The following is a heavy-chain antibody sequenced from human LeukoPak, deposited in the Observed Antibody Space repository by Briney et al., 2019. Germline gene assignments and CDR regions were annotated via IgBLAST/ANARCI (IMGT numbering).Heavy chain of an antibody. V-gene: IGHV4-59*01. D-gene: IGHD4-4*01. J-gene: IGHJ3*02. Sequence: SETLSLTCSVSGGSINSDYWNWIRQPPGKGLEWIGYMYHYGSTNYNPSLKSRVTISIDKPKKQFSLKLISVTAADTAIYYCARVGGMTTVNNAAFDIWGQGTMVTVSS. CDR1: GGSINSDY. CDR2: MYHYGST. CDR3: ARVGGMTTVNNAAFDI.